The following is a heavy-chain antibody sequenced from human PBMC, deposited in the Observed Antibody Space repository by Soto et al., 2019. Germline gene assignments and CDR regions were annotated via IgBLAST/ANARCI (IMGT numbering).Heavy chain of an antibody. D-gene: IGHD3-10*01. V-gene: IGHV3-30-3*01. CDR2: ISYDGSNK. J-gene: IGHJ4*02. CDR1: GFTFSCYA. CDR3: ARPDYGSRSYPDY. Sequence: QVQLVETGGGVVQPGRSLRLSCTASGFTFSCYAMHWVRQAPGKGLEWVAVISYDGSNKYYADSVKGRFTISRDNSKNTLFLQMNSLRAEDTAVYYCARPDYGSRSYPDYWGQGTLVTVSS.